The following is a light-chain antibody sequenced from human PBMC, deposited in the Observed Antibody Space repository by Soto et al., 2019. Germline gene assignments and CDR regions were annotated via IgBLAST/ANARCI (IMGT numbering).Light chain of an antibody. V-gene: IGKV3-20*01. J-gene: IGKJ1*01. Sequence: EIVLTQYPGTLSLSPGERATLSCRASQSVSSSYLAWYQQKPGQAPRLLIYGASSRATGIPDRFSGSGSGTDFTLTISRLEPEDFAVYYCQQYGSSPRTFGQGTRWIT. CDR1: QSVSSSY. CDR3: QQYGSSPRT. CDR2: GAS.